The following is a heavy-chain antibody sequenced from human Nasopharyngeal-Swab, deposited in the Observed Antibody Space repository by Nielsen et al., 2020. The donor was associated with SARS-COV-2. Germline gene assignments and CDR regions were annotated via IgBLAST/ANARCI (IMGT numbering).Heavy chain of an antibody. CDR3: ARDGYSSGWYGGWFDP. Sequence: GESLKISCAASGFTLSTYGMNWVRQAPGKGLEWVSSISSSSSYIYYADSVKGRFTISRDNAKNSLYLQMNSLRAEDTAVYYCARDGYSSGWYGGWFDPWGQGTLVTVSS. V-gene: IGHV3-21*01. CDR2: ISSSSSYI. CDR1: GFTLSTYG. J-gene: IGHJ5*02. D-gene: IGHD6-19*01.